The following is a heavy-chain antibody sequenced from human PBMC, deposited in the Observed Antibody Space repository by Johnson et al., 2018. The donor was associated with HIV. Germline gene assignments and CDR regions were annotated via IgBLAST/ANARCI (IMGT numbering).Heavy chain of an antibody. V-gene: IGHV3-11*04. D-gene: IGHD3-10*01. CDR3: ARAPEVRGVDAFDV. Sequence: QVQLVESGGGLVQPGGSLRLSCAASGFTFSDYYMSWIRQAPGKGLEWVSYITSTGITVYYTDSVKGRFTLSRDNAKNSLSLQMNSLRAEDTAVYYCARAPEVRGVDAFDVWGQGTVVTVSS. J-gene: IGHJ3*01. CDR2: ITSTGITV. CDR1: GFTFSDYY.